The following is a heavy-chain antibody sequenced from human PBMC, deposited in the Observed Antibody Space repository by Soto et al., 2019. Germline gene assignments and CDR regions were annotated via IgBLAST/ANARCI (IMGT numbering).Heavy chain of an antibody. CDR3: REYTYGQGVYY. CDR1: GFTFRAYD. Sequence: EVQLLESGGGLVQPGGSLRLSCAASGFTFRAYDMNWVRQAPGKGLEWVSLITGGGGSIYYADSVKGRFTISRGDSKNTLYLQMNSLRVEDTALYYGREYTYGQGVYYGGKGTLYTVAS. V-gene: IGHV3-23*01. CDR2: ITGGGGSI. D-gene: IGHD5-18*01. J-gene: IGHJ4*02.